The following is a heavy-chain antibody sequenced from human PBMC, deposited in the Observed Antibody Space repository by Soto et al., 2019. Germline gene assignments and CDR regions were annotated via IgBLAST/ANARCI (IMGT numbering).Heavy chain of an antibody. J-gene: IGHJ4*02. CDR1: GYTFTNYP. Sequence: QVQLMQSGAEVKRPGASMKISCKTSGYTFTNYPIHWVRQAPGQTLEWMGWIDAGNGNTKYSQSFHDSVTLTRDTSANTAYMELSSLRSEDTAVYYCARYNYFDYWGQGTLVTVSS. D-gene: IGHD1-1*01. CDR2: IDAGNGNT. CDR3: ARYNYFDY. V-gene: IGHV1-3*01.